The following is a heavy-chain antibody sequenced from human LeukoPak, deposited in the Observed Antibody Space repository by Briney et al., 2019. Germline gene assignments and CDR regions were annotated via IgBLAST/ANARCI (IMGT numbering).Heavy chain of an antibody. V-gene: IGHV3-9*01. D-gene: IGHD3-10*01. CDR2: IDWKGESV. Sequence: GRSLRLSCAASGFTFDNYAIHWVRQGPGKALEWVSGIDWKGESVRYGDSVKGRFTISRDNAKNIVYLQMNSLRPDDTALYYCAKDGREFRTDEPWLDYWGQGIQVTVSS. CDR3: AKDGREFRTDEPWLDY. CDR1: GFTFDNYA. J-gene: IGHJ4*02.